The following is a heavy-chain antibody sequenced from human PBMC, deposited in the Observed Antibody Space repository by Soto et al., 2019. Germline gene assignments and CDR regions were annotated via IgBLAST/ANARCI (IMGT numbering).Heavy chain of an antibody. CDR2: INVGNGIT. CDR1: GYTFTDFA. D-gene: IGHD3-16*01. J-gene: IGHJ4*02. V-gene: IGHV1-3*01. CDR3: AREGAHYAPFDL. Sequence: QAQLVQSGAEAKQPGASVRVSCKASGYTFTDFALHWVRQAPGQGLEWMGWINVGNGITGYSRKFQGRITNDRDMSATTAYIEVTSLTYEDTAIYYSAREGAHYAPFDLWGQGTLVTVSS.